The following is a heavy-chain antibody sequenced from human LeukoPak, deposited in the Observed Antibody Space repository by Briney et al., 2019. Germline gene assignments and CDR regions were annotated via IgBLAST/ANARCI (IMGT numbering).Heavy chain of an antibody. V-gene: IGHV4-34*01. CDR1: GGSFSGYY. CDR2: INHSGST. Sequence: SETLSLTCAVYGGSFSGYYWSWIRQPSGKGLEWIGEINHSGSTNYNPSLKSRVTISVDKSKNQFSLKLSSLSAADTAVYYCARHNPFVVIKLRPNAFYIWGQGTMVTVSS. CDR3: ARHNPFVVIKLRPNAFYI. D-gene: IGHD3-22*01. J-gene: IGHJ3*02.